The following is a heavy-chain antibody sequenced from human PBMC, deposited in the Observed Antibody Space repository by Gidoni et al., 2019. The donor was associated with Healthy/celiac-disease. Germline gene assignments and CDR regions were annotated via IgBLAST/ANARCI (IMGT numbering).Heavy chain of an antibody. CDR2: IIPILGIA. CDR1: GGTFSSYA. D-gene: IGHD3-3*01. J-gene: IGHJ6*02. V-gene: IGHV1-69*04. CDR3: ARAVTSKGLRSPGYYYYGMDV. Sequence: QVQLVQSGAEVKKPGSSVKVSCKASGGTFSSYAISWVRQAPGQGLEWMGRIIPILGIANYAKKFQGRVTITADKSTSTAYMELSSLRSEDTAVYYCARAVTSKGLRSPGYYYYGMDVWGQGTTVTVSS.